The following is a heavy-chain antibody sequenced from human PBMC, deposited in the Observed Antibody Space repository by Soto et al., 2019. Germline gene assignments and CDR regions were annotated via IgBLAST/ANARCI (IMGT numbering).Heavy chain of an antibody. V-gene: IGHV4-31*02. D-gene: IGHD3-16*02. CDR1: GASISSDDYF. J-gene: IGHJ5*02. CDR2: IFYTGNT. CDR3: ARHWRRGGTLSPDP. Sequence: SETLSLTCTVSGASISSDDYFWTCIRQHPGKGLEWIGYIFYTGNTFYNPSVQSRISMSVDTSKNQFSLRLNSVTAADTAVYYCARHWRRGGTLSPDPWGQGTLVTVYS.